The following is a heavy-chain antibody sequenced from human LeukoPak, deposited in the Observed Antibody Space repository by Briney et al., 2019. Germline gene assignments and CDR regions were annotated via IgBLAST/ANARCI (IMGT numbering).Heavy chain of an antibody. V-gene: IGHV3-66*01. CDR2: IYSGGST. D-gene: IGHD3-22*01. CDR1: EFSVGSNY. CDR3: ARERQYYYDSSGYPYFDY. Sequence: GGSLRLSCAASEFSVGSNYMTWVRQAPGKGLEWVSLIYSGGSTYYADSVKGRFTISRDNSKNTLYLQMNSLRAEDTAVYYCARERQYYYDSSGYPYFDYWGQGTLVTVSS. J-gene: IGHJ4*02.